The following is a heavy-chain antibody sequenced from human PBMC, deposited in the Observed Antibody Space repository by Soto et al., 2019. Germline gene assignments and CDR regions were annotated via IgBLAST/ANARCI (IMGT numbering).Heavy chain of an antibody. CDR1: GGSISNYY. V-gene: IGHV4-4*07. Sequence: LSLTCTVSGGSISNYYWSWIRQPAGKGLEWIGRIYAGGSTNYNPSLKSRVTMSTDTSKNQFSLRLTSVTAADTAVYYCARASVGPPGGGSWIMPFDYWGQGALVTVSS. CDR3: ARASVGPPGGGSWIMPFDY. CDR2: IYAGGST. J-gene: IGHJ4*02. D-gene: IGHD2-15*01.